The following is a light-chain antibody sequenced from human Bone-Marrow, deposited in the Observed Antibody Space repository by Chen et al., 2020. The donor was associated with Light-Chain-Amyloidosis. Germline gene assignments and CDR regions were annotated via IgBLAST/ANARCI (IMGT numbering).Light chain of an antibody. Sequence: DIVMTQSPDSLAVSLGERATINCKSSQSVLYSSNNKNYLAWYQQKPGQPPKLLIYWASTRESGVPDRFSGNGSGPDFTLRSSRLQAEAVAVYYCQQCEGTPSAIGEGTKVENK. V-gene: IGKV4-1*01. CDR1: QSVLYSSNNKNY. J-gene: IGKJ4*01. CDR2: WAS. CDR3: QQCEGTPSA.